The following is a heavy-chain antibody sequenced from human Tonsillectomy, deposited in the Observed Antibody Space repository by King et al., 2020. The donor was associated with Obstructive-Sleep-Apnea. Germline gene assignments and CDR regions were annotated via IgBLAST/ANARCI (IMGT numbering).Heavy chain of an antibody. CDR2: IHYSGNT. J-gene: IGHJ4*02. CDR3: ARHPWEWLFYADY. D-gene: IGHD3-3*01. V-gene: IGHV4-59*08. CDR1: GGSISSNY. Sequence: QVQLQESGPGLVKPSETLSLTCTVSGGSISSNYWSWIRQPPGKGLEWIGYIHYSGNTDYNPSLKSRVTLSVDTSKNQFSLKLRSVTAADTAVYYCARHPWEWLFYADYWGQGTLVTVSS.